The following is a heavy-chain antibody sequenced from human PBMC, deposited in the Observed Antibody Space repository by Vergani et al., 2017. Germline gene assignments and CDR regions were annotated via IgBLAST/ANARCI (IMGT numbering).Heavy chain of an antibody. V-gene: IGHV3-20*04. CDR2: INWNGGST. Sequence: EVQLVESGGGVVRPGGSLRLSCAASGFTFDDYGMSWVRQAPGKGLEWVSGINWNGGSTGYADSVKGRFTISRDNAKNSLYLQMNSLRAEDTAVYYCARDRGGSSWIGDYYYYGMDVWGQGTTVTVSS. CDR3: ARDRGGSSWIGDYYYYGMDV. CDR1: GFTFDDYG. J-gene: IGHJ6*02. D-gene: IGHD6-13*01.